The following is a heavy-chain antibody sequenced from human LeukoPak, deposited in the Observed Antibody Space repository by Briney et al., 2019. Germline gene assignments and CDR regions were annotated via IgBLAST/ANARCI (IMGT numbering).Heavy chain of an antibody. CDR3: ARVDLYYYYMDV. CDR1: GFTFSSYY. V-gene: IGHV3-21*01. Sequence: GSLRLFCAASGFTFSSYYMKWVRQAPGKGLEWVSSISSTNYIYYADSVKGRFTISRDIAKNSLYLQMNSLRAEDTAVYYCARVDLYYYYMDVWGKGTTVTISS. CDR2: ISSTNYI. J-gene: IGHJ6*03.